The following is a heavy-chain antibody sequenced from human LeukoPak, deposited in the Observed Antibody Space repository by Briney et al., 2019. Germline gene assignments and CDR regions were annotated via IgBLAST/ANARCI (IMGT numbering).Heavy chain of an antibody. J-gene: IGHJ4*02. Sequence: GASVKDSCKASGYTFTSHSIHWVRQAPGQGLEWMGIVSPTEGSTTYLPKVQDRVTMTRDTSTSTDYMELSSLSSEDTAMYYCVRACNSGSYLDDYWGQGTLVTVSA. CDR3: VRACNSGSYLDDY. CDR2: VSPTEGST. D-gene: IGHD1-26*01. CDR1: GYTFTSHS. V-gene: IGHV1-46*03.